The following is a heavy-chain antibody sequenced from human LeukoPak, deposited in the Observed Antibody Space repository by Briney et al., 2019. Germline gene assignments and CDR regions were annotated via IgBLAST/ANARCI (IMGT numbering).Heavy chain of an antibody. J-gene: IGHJ5*02. CDR3: ARGISARDEAWWFDP. D-gene: IGHD5-24*01. Sequence: GASVKISCKAFGYTFTNNFMHWVRQAPGQGPEWMGLISPTGSFTAYAQKFQGRVTLTRDLSTSTDYLELRSLRSEDTAVYYCARGISARDEAWWFDPWGQGTLVTVSS. CDR1: GYTFTNNF. V-gene: IGHV1-46*01. CDR2: ISPTGSFT.